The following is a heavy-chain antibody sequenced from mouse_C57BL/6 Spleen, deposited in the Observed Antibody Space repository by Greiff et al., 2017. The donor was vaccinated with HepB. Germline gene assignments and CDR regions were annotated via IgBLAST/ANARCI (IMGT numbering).Heavy chain of an antibody. D-gene: IGHD2-2*01. J-gene: IGHJ4*01. Sequence: QVQLKESGAELVMPGASVKLSCKASGYTFTSYWMHWVKQRPGQGLEWIGEIDPSDSYTNYNQKFKGKSTLTVDKSSSTAYMQLSSLTSEDSAVYYCASMVTTGYAMDYWGQGTSVTVSS. V-gene: IGHV1-69*01. CDR3: ASMVTTGYAMDY. CDR2: IDPSDSYT. CDR1: GYTFTSYW.